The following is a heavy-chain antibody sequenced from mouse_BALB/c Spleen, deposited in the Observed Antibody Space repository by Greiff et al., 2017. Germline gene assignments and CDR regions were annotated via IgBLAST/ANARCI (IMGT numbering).Heavy chain of an antibody. Sequence: EVMLVESGGGLVQPGGSRKLSCAASGFTFSSFGMHWVRQAPEKGLEWVAYISSGSSTIYYADTVKGRFTISRDNPKNTLFLQMTSLRSEDTAMYYCARTSTTAFFDYWGQGTTLTVSS. J-gene: IGHJ2*01. V-gene: IGHV5-17*02. CDR3: ARTSTTAFFDY. CDR1: GFTFSSFG. CDR2: ISSGSSTI. D-gene: IGHD1-2*01.